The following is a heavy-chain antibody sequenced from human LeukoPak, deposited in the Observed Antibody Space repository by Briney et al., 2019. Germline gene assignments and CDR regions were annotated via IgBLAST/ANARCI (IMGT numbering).Heavy chain of an antibody. Sequence: PGGSLRLSCAASGFTFSSYAMSWVRQAPGKGLEGGSAISGSGGSTYYADSVKGRFTISRENSKNTLYLQMNSLRAEDTAVYYCAKDCSGGSCYSRWGQGTLVTVSS. CDR3: AKDCSGGSCYSR. D-gene: IGHD2-15*01. J-gene: IGHJ4*02. CDR1: GFTFSSYA. CDR2: ISGSGGST. V-gene: IGHV3-23*01.